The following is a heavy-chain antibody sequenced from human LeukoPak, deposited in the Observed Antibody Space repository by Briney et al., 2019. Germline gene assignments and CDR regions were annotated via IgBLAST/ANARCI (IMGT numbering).Heavy chain of an antibody. Sequence: SETLSLTCTVSGYSISSGDYWGWIRQPPGKGLEWIGSIYYSGSPYYNPSLKSRVTISVDTSKNQFSLKLSSVTAADTAVYYCARYSGSYPVNYWGQGTLVTVSS. CDR1: GYSISSGDY. J-gene: IGHJ4*02. D-gene: IGHD1-26*01. CDR2: IYYSGSP. V-gene: IGHV4-38-2*02. CDR3: ARYSGSYPVNY.